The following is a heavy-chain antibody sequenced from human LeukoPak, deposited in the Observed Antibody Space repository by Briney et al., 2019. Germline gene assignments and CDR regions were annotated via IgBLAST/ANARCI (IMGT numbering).Heavy chain of an antibody. V-gene: IGHV3-15*01. CDR3: VTDFNYLDDSGGY. J-gene: IGHJ4*02. CDR1: GFTFSNAW. Sequence: KAGGSLRLSCAASGFTFSNAWMSWVRQAPGKGLEWVGRIKSKVDGASIDYAAPAKGRFTISRDDSVNTLYLEMNGLRFDDTGVYYCVTDFNYLDDSGGYWGPGTLVAVSS. CDR2: IKSKVDGASI. D-gene: IGHD1-26*01.